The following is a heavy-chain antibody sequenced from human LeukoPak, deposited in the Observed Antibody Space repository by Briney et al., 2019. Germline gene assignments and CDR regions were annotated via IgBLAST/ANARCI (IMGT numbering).Heavy chain of an antibody. D-gene: IGHD3-10*01. CDR3: ARDLAGFGEFRGYYYYYMDV. CDR2: IIPIFGTA. Sequence: GAPVKVSCKASGGTFSSYAISWVRQAPGQGLEWMGGIIPIFGTANYAQKFQGRVTITADKSTSTAYMELSSLRSEDTAVYYCARDLAGFGEFRGYYYYYMDVWGKGTTVTVSS. V-gene: IGHV1-69*06. J-gene: IGHJ6*03. CDR1: GGTFSSYA.